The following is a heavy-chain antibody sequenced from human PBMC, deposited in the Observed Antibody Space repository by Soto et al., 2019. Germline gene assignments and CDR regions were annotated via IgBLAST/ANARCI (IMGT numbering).Heavy chain of an antibody. CDR2: IFSNDEK. J-gene: IGHJ5*02. D-gene: IGHD5-12*01. CDR3: ARLNSGYDSNWLDP. V-gene: IGHV2-26*01. Sequence: QVTLKESGPVLVKPTETLTLTCTVSGFSLSNARMGVSWIRQPPGKALEWLAHIFSNDEKSYSTSLKSRLTISKDTSKTQLVLTMTNMDPVDTATYYCARLNSGYDSNWLDPWGQGTLVTVSS. CDR1: GFSLSNARMG.